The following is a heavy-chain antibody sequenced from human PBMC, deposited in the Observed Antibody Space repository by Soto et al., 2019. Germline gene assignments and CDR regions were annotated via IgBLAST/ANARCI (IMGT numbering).Heavy chain of an antibody. CDR3: ARFPPQPTVTSTWGAFDI. CDR1: GGSISSGDYY. CDR2: IYYSGST. V-gene: IGHV4-30-4*01. J-gene: IGHJ3*02. Sequence: PSETLSLTCTVSGGSISSGDYYWSWIRQPPGKGLEWIGYIYYSGSTYYNPSLKSRVTIAVDTSKNQFSLKLSSVTAADTAVYYCARFPPQPTVTSTWGAFDIWGQGTMVTVSS. D-gene: IGHD4-17*01.